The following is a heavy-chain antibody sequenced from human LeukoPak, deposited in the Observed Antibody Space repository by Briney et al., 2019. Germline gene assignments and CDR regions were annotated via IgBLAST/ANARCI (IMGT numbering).Heavy chain of an antibody. CDR1: GGSFSGYY. Sequence: SETLSLTCAVYGGSFSGYYWSWIRQPPGKGLEWIGEINHSGSTNYNPSLKSRVTISVDTSKNQFSLKLSSVTAADTAVYYCARGSSSGWYRVYYFDYWGQGTLVTVSS. D-gene: IGHD6-19*01. J-gene: IGHJ4*02. V-gene: IGHV4-34*01. CDR3: ARGSSSGWYRVYYFDY. CDR2: INHSGST.